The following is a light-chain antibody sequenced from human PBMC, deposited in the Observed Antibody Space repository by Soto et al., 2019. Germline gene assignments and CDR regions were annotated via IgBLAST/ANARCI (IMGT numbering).Light chain of an antibody. CDR1: QNVNID. V-gene: IGKV3D-15*01. CDR3: QQYNTWPFT. J-gene: IGKJ3*01. Sequence: EIVLTQSPATLSVSPGERATLSCRASQNVNIDLVWYQQKPGQAPKVLIFSASARDTGIPARFIGGGSETKFTLTISSLQPEDSAVYFCQQYNTWPFTFGPGTKVDIK. CDR2: SAS.